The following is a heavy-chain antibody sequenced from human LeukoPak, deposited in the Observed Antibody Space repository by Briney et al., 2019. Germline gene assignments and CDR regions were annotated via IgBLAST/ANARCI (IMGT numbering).Heavy chain of an antibody. CDR1: GDRVSSNSAA. Sequence: SQTLSLTCAISGDRVSSNSAAWNWIRQSPSRGLEWLGRTYYKSKWYNDYAVSVQSRITINPDTSKNQFSLQLNSVTPEDTAVYYCARGAAGARGDWFDSWGQGTLVTVSS. D-gene: IGHD1-26*01. J-gene: IGHJ5*01. V-gene: IGHV6-1*01. CDR2: TYYKSKWYN. CDR3: ARGAAGARGDWFDS.